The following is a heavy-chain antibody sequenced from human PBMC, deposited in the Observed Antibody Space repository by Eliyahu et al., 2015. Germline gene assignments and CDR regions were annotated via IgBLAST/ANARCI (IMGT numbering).Heavy chain of an antibody. CDR1: GFTFXDYA. Sequence: SGFTFXDYAMHWVRQAPGKGLEWVSGISWNSGSIGYADSVKGRFTISRDNAKNSLYLQMNSLRAEDTALYYCAKGVVSGYDNFDYWGQGTLVTVSS. CDR2: ISWNSGSI. CDR3: AKGVVSGYDNFDY. D-gene: IGHD5-12*01. J-gene: IGHJ4*02. V-gene: IGHV3-9*01.